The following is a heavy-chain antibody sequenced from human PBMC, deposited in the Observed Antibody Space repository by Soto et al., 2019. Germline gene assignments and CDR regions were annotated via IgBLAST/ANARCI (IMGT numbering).Heavy chain of an antibody. D-gene: IGHD6-13*01. V-gene: IGHV1-8*01. CDR2: MNPHSGNT. CDR1: GYTFTSYD. CDR3: ARRGYSSSWYYYYYYGMDV. J-gene: IGHJ6*02. Sequence: QVQLVQSGAEVKKPGASVKVSCKASGYTFTSYDINWVRQATGQGLEWMGWMNPHSGNTGYGQKFQGRVTMTRNTSISTAYMELSSLRSEDPAVYYCARRGYSSSWYYYYYYGMDVWGQGTTVTVSS.